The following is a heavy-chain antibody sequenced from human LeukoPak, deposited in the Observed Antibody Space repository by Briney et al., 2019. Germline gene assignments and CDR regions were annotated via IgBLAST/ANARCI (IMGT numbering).Heavy chain of an antibody. CDR3: ARLVGGYCSSTSCSYMDV. CDR2: IYYTGST. V-gene: IGHV4-38-2*01. J-gene: IGHJ6*03. D-gene: IGHD2-2*01. CDR1: GFSIGTGYS. Sequence: SETLSLTCSVSGFSIGTGYSWGWIRQPPGKGLEWIGSIYYTGSTYYNPSLKSRVTISVDTSKNQFSLKLSSVTAADTAVYYCARLVGGYCSSTSCSYMDVWGKGTTVTVSS.